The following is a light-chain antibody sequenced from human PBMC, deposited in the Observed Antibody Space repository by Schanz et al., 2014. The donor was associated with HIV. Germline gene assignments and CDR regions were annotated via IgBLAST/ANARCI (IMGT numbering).Light chain of an antibody. Sequence: EIVLTQSPGTLSLSPGERATLSCRASQSVSSSYFAWYQQKPGQAPRLLIYGASSRATGIPDRFSGSGSGTDFTLTISRLEPEDFAVYYFQQYGSSFGPGTKVEIK. J-gene: IGKJ3*01. CDR3: QQYGSS. V-gene: IGKV3-20*01. CDR2: GAS. CDR1: QSVSSSY.